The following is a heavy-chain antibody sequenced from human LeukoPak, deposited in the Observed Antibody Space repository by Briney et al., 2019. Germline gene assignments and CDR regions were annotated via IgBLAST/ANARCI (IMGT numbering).Heavy chain of an antibody. CDR1: GGSISSYF. J-gene: IGHJ4*02. D-gene: IGHD5-12*01. Sequence: SETLSLTCTVSGGSISSYFWTWIRQPPGKGLEWIGDIYDSGSTTRYNPSLRSRVTISADTSKNQFSLNLSSVTAADTAVYYCARGLVASIGRLFEYWGQGILVTVSS. CDR2: IYDSGSTT. CDR3: ARGLVASIGRLFEY. V-gene: IGHV4-59*01.